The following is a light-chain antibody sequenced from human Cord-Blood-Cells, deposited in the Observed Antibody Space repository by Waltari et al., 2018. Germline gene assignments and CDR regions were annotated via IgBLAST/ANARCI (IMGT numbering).Light chain of an antibody. CDR2: DVS. CDR3: CSYAGSYTWV. CDR1: SSDCGGYNY. Sequence: QSALTQPRSVSGSPGQSVTISCTGTSSDCGGYNYVYWYQQHPGKAPKLMIYDVSKRPSGVPDRFSGSKSGNTASLTISGLQAEDEADYYCCSYAGSYTWVFGGGTKLTVL. V-gene: IGLV2-11*01. J-gene: IGLJ3*02.